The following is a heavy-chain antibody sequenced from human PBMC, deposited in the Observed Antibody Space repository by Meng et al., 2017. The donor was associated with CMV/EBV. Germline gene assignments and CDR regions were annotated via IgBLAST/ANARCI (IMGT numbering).Heavy chain of an antibody. CDR3: ARTTSAGGTPWYYYYYGMDV. CDR2: VSWNGSRT. V-gene: IGHV3-19*01. Sequence: GESLKISCAASGFTFSNSDMNWVRQAPGKGLEWVSGVSWNGSRTHYADSVKGRFTTSRDNAKNSLYLQMNSLRAEDTAVYYCARTTSAGGTPWYYYYYGMDVWGQGTTVTVSS. CDR1: GFTFSNSD. D-gene: IGHD6-13*01. J-gene: IGHJ6*02.